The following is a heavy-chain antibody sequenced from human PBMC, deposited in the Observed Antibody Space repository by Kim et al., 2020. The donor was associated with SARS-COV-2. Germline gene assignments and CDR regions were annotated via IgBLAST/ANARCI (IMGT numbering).Heavy chain of an antibody. V-gene: IGHV3-74*03. J-gene: IGHJ4*02. CDR3: ARQSGDYKNYLDY. D-gene: IGHD4-17*01. Sequence: YADSVEGRFTISRDNAKNTLYLQVNSLRAEDTAVYYCARQSGDYKNYLDYWGQGTLVTVSS.